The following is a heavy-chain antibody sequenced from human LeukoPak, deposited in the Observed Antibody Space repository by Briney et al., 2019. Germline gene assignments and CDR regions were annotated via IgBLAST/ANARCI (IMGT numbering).Heavy chain of an antibody. J-gene: IGHJ4*02. CDR1: GFTFDDYA. CDR3: AKDPDAGYDFWSGYYYFDY. V-gene: IGHV3-23*01. CDR2: ISGSGGST. D-gene: IGHD3-3*01. Sequence: QPGRSLRLSCAASGFTFDDYAMSWVRQAPGKGLEWVSAISGSGGSTYYADSVKGRFTISRDNSKNTLYLQMNSLRAEDTAVYYCAKDPDAGYDFWSGYYYFDYWGQGTLVTVSS.